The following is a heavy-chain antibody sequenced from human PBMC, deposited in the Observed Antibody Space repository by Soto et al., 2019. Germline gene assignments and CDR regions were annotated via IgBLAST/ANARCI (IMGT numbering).Heavy chain of an antibody. CDR3: ARLSLYCSSTSCYLTKYGMDV. V-gene: IGHV5-10-1*01. CDR2: IDPSDSYT. D-gene: IGHD2-2*01. Sequence: PGESLKISCKGSGYGFTSYWISWVRQMPGKGLEWMGRIDPSDSYTNNGPSFQGHVTISADKSISTAYLQWSSLKASDTAMYYCARLSLYCSSTSCYLTKYGMDVWGQGTTVTV. J-gene: IGHJ6*02. CDR1: GYGFTSYW.